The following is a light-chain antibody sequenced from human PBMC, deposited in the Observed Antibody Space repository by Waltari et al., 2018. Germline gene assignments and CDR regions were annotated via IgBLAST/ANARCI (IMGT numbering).Light chain of an antibody. CDR2: NNY. CDR3: ATWDDSLNAWV. V-gene: IGLV1-44*01. CDR1: SSNIGSKS. J-gene: IGLJ3*02. Sequence: QSVLTQPPSASGTPGQRVTISCSGSSSNIGSKSLYWYQHLPGAAPKLLIYNNYQRPSGVPDRFSASKSGTSASLAISGLQSEDEADYYCATWDDSLNAWVFGGGTRLTVL.